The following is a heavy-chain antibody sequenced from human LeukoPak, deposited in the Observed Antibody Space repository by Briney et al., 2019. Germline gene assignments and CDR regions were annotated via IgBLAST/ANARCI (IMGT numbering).Heavy chain of an antibody. V-gene: IGHV3-66*01. D-gene: IGHD3-10*01. CDR3: AKVYRYGSGSYWGGYFDY. CDR2: IYRGST. Sequence: GGSLRLSCAASGFTVRSDYMSWVRQAPMKGLEWVSVIYRGSTYYADSVKGRFTVSSDNSKNTVDLQMNSLRAEDTAVYYCAKVYRYGSGSYWGGYFDYWGQGTLVTVSS. J-gene: IGHJ4*02. CDR1: GFTVRSDY.